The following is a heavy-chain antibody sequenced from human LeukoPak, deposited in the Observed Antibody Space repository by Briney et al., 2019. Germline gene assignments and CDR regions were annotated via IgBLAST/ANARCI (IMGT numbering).Heavy chain of an antibody. Sequence: GGSLRLSCAASGFTFSNYPIHWVRQPPGKGLEWVAVISYDGSNKYYADSVKGRFTISRDNSKNTLYLQMNSLRAEDTAVYYCANGDPGPADHPMNDYYYSLDVWGQGTTVIVSS. CDR1: GFTFSNYP. D-gene: IGHD2-2*01. V-gene: IGHV3-30-3*01. J-gene: IGHJ6*02. CDR2: ISYDGSNK. CDR3: ANGDPGPADHPMNDYYYSLDV.